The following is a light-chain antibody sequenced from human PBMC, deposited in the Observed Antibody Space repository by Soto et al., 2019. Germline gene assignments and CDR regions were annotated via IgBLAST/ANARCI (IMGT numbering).Light chain of an antibody. CDR2: EVS. Sequence: QSALTQPASVSGSPGQSITISCTGTSSDVGGYNYVSWYQQHPGKAPKLMIYEVSSRPSGVSNRFSGSKSGNTASLTISWLQAEYEADYYCSSYTNSNTLVFGTGTKLTVL. V-gene: IGLV2-14*01. CDR1: SSDVGGYNY. J-gene: IGLJ1*01. CDR3: SSYTNSNTLV.